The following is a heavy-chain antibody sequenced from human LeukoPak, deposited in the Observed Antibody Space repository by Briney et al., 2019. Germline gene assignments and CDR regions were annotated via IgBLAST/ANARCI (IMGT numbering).Heavy chain of an antibody. V-gene: IGHV3-30-3*01. Sequence: GGSLRLSCAASEFSLINAWMSWVRQAPGKGLEWVAVIAYDGNSKYYADSVQGRFTISRDNSKNTLDLQMNSLRGEDTAVYYCARGHCSGGSCYSVYYYYYGMDVWGQGTTVTVSS. CDR1: EFSLINAW. CDR2: IAYDGNSK. CDR3: ARGHCSGGSCYSVYYYYYGMDV. J-gene: IGHJ6*02. D-gene: IGHD2-15*01.